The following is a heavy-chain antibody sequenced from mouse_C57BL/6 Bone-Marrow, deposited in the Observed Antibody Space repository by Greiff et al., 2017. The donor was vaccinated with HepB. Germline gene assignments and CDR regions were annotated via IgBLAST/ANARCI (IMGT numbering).Heavy chain of an antibody. Sequence: EVNLVESGGDLVKPGGSLKLSCAASGFTFSTSGMSWVRQTPDRRLEWVATINPGGTYTYYADSVRGRFTISKDSATNTLFLLMSSLKSEDSAIYYCTRDRFDYYFDYWGQGTTLTVSS. CDR2: INPGGTYT. CDR3: TRDRFDYYFDY. V-gene: IGHV5-6*01. CDR1: GFTFSTSG. D-gene: IGHD2-14*01. J-gene: IGHJ2*01.